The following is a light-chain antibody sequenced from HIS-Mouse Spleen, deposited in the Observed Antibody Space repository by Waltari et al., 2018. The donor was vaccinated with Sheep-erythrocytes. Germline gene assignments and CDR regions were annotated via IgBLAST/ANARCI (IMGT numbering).Light chain of an antibody. Sequence: QSALPQPRSVSGSPGQSFTISCTGTSSDVGGYNYVSWYHQPPGKAPKLMLYDVSKRPSGVPDRFSGSKSGNTASLTISGLQAEDEADYYCCSYAGSYNHVFATGTKVTVL. J-gene: IGLJ1*01. CDR2: DVS. CDR1: SSDVGGYNY. CDR3: CSYAGSYNHV. V-gene: IGLV2-11*01.